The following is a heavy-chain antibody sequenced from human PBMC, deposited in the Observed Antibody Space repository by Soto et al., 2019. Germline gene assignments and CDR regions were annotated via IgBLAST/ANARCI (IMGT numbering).Heavy chain of an antibody. Sequence: PXESLSLSCVVSGLTFSDYGFHWVRQAPGKGLDWVAAISYDGSFVYYADSVRGRFTISRDNSRNTLDLQMNTLRHEDTAVYYCAKERGRNRNFAMDVWGQGTSVTVSS. D-gene: IGHD1-1*01. J-gene: IGHJ6*02. V-gene: IGHV3-30*18. CDR3: AKERGRNRNFAMDV. CDR1: GLTFSDYG. CDR2: ISYDGSFV.